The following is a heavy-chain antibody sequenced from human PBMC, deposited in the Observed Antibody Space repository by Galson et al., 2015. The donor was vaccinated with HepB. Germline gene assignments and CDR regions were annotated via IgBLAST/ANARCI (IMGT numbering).Heavy chain of an antibody. J-gene: IGHJ5*02. V-gene: IGHV3-33*01. CDR1: GFTFSSYG. Sequence: SLRLSCAASGFTFSSYGMHWVRQAPGKGLEWVAVIWYDGSNKYYADSVKGRFTISRDNSKNTLYLQMNSLRAEDTAVYYCARDRAAFRDIVVVVAATKGWFDPWGQGTLVTVSS. CDR3: ARDRAAFRDIVVVVAATKGWFDP. CDR2: IWYDGSNK. D-gene: IGHD2-15*01.